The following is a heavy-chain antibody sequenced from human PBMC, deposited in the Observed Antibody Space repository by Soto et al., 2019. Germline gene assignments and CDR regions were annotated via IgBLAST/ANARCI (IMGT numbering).Heavy chain of an antibody. J-gene: IGHJ4*02. D-gene: IGHD3-3*01. Sequence: SETLSLTCAVYGGSFSGYYWSWIRQPPGKGLEWIGEINHSGSTNYNPSLKSRVTISVDTSKNQFSLKLSSVTAADTAVYYCARVSWNFWSGYYTGYVDYWGQGTLVTVS. CDR2: INHSGST. CDR3: ARVSWNFWSGYYTGYVDY. CDR1: GGSFSGYY. V-gene: IGHV4-34*01.